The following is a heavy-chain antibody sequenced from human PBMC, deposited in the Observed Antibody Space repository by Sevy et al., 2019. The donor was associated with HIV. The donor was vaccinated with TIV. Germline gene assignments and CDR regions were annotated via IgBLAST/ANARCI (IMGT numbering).Heavy chain of an antibody. CDR1: GFTVSSNY. J-gene: IGHJ4*02. V-gene: IGHV3-66*01. D-gene: IGHD5-18*01. CDR2: IYSDGTT. CDR3: ARGKSGYGYALNY. Sequence: GGSLRLSCAASGFTVSSNYMTWVCQVPGKGLEGVSVIYSDGTTYHADSVKDRFTISRDNSKNTLYLQMNSLRAEDTALYYCARGKSGYGYALNYWGQGTLVTVSS.